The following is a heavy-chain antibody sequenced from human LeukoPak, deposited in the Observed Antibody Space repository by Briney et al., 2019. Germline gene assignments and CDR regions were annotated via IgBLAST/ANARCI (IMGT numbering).Heavy chain of an antibody. D-gene: IGHD5-18*01. CDR1: GFTFSGYG. CDR2: IWYDGNNK. CDR3: AKDWGYTTMVSYYFDY. J-gene: IGHJ4*02. Sequence: LVESGGGVVQPGRSLRLSCAAPGFTFSGYGMHWVRQAPEKRLEWLAGIWYDGNNKYYEDSVKGRFTISRDNSKNTLYLQMNSLRVEDTAVYYCAKDWGYTTMVSYYFDYWGQGALVTVSS. V-gene: IGHV3-33*06.